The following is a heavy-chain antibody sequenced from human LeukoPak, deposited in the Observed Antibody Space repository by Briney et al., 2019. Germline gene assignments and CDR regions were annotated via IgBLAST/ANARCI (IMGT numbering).Heavy chain of an antibody. CDR2: IGTAGDT. CDR3: ARAPPQQLVLWGDYYYGMDV. D-gene: IGHD6-13*01. Sequence: PGGSLRLSCAASGFTFSSYDMHWVRQATGKGLEWVSAIGTAGDTYYPGSVKGRFTISRENAKNSLYLQMNSLRAGDTAVYYCARAPPQQLVLWGDYYYGMDVWGQGTTVTVSS. V-gene: IGHV3-13*01. J-gene: IGHJ6*02. CDR1: GFTFSSYD.